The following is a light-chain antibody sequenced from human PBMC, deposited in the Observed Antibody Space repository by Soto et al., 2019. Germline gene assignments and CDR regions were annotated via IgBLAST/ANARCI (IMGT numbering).Light chain of an antibody. CDR1: SSDVGSYNS. Sequence: QSALTQPPSASGSPGQSVTISCTGTSSDVGSYNSVSWYQHHPGKAPKLIIYEVFRRPSGVPGRFSASKSANTASLTVSGLQAEDEADYYCSSYAGGGNYVFGTGTKVTVL. CDR2: EVF. V-gene: IGLV2-8*01. J-gene: IGLJ1*01. CDR3: SSYAGGGNYV.